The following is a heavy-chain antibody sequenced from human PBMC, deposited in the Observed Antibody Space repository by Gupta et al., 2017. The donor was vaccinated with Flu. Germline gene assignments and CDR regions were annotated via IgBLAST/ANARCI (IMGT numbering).Heavy chain of an antibody. V-gene: IGHV3-21*06. CDR2: ISDRSKYK. J-gene: IGHJ4*02. CDR1: VFLFSSHS. Sequence: VFLFSSHSMNWVRQAPGKGFEWVSSISDRSKYKNYADSVKSRFTISRDNAKNSLHLQMNSLRDEDTAIYYWERLREGGTGFIDHWGQGTLVTVSS. D-gene: IGHD1-1*01. CDR3: ERLREGGTGFIDH.